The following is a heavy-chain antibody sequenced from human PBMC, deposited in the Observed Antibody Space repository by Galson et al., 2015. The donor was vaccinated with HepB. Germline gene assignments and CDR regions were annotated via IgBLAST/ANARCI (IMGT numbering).Heavy chain of an antibody. J-gene: IGHJ4*02. CDR1: GFTFSSFA. D-gene: IGHD2-8*01. V-gene: IGHV3-23*01. Sequence: SLRLSCAASGFTFSSFAMSWVRQAPGKGLEWVSALTSGSEGTYYADSVKGRFTISRDNSKNTLYLQMNSLRAEDTATYYCVREGAANGVGYFHFWGQGILVTVSS. CDR2: LTSGSEGT. CDR3: VREGAANGVGYFHF.